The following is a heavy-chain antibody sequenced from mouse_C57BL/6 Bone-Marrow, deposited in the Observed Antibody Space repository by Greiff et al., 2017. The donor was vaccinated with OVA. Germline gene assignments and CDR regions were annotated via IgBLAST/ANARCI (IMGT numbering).Heavy chain of an antibody. V-gene: IGHV5-12*01. CDR1: GFTFSDYY. CDR2: ISNGGGST. Sequence: EVKLEESGGGLVQPGGSLKLSCAASGFTFSDYYMYWVRQTPEKRLEWVAYISNGGGSTYYPDTVKGRFTISRDNAKNTLYLQMSRLKSEDTAMYYCARRDYYHWYFDVWGTGTTVTVSS. J-gene: IGHJ1*03. D-gene: IGHD1-1*01. CDR3: ARRDYYHWYFDV.